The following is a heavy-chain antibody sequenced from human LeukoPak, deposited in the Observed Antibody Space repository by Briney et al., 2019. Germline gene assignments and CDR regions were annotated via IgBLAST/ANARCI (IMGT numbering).Heavy chain of an antibody. Sequence: GASVKVSCTASGYTFTSYDINWVRQAPGQGLEWMGWMNPNSGNTGYAQKFQGRVTITRNTSISTAYMELSSLRSEDTAVYYCARAGYSSSWYLAGDYYYYMDVWGKGTTVTVSS. CDR3: ARAGYSSSWYLAGDYYYYMDV. CDR2: MNPNSGNT. V-gene: IGHV1-8*03. D-gene: IGHD6-13*01. J-gene: IGHJ6*03. CDR1: GYTFTSYD.